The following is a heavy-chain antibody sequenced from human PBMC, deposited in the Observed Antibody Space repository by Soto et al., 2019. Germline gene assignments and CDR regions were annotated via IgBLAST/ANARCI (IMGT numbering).Heavy chain of an antibody. CDR1: GGSFSGYY. J-gene: IGHJ4*02. V-gene: IGHV4-34*01. Sequence: SSETLSLTCAVYGGSFSGYYWTWIRQPPGTGLEWIGEINHSGSTNYNPSLKSRVTISVDTSKNQFSLKLTSVTAADTAVYYCARDLGGWPDDWGQGTLVTVSS. D-gene: IGHD2-15*01. CDR2: INHSGST. CDR3: ARDLGGWPDD.